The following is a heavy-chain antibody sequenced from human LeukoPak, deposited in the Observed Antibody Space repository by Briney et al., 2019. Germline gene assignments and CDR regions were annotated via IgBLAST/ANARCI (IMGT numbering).Heavy chain of an antibody. CDR1: GGSFSGYY. V-gene: IGHV4-34*01. CDR2: INHSGST. CDR3: ASETTVVTADAFDI. Sequence: PSETLSLTCAVYGGSFSGYYWSWIRQPPGKGLEGIGEINHSGSTNYNPSLKSRVTISVDTSKNQFSLKLSSVTAADTAVYYCASETTVVTADAFDIWGQGTMVTVSS. J-gene: IGHJ3*02. D-gene: IGHD4-23*01.